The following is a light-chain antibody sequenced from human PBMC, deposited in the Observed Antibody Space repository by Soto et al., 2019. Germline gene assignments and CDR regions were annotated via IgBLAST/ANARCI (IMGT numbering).Light chain of an antibody. J-gene: IGKJ5*01. CDR1: QSVGSNY. Sequence: EIVLTQFPGTLSLSPWERATLSCRASQSVGSNYLAWYQQRPGQPPNLLIFGASHRAPDIPDRFSGSGSGTDFTLTISRLEPEDFAVYYCQQYSNWPPITFGQGTRLEIK. V-gene: IGKV3-20*01. CDR2: GAS. CDR3: QQYSNWPPIT.